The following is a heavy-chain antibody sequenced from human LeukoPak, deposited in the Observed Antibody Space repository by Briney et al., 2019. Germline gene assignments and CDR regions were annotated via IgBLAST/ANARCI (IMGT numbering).Heavy chain of an antibody. V-gene: IGHV4-39*01. J-gene: IGHJ4*02. D-gene: IGHD4-11*01. CDR1: GFTFSSYA. Sequence: GSLRLSCAASGFTFSSYAMSWVRQAPGKGLEWIGSIYYSGSTYYNPSLKSRVTISVDTSKNQFSLKLSSVTAADTAVYYCARLGRTVTTPSWYWGQGTLVTVSS. CDR2: IYYSGST. CDR3: ARLGRTVTTPSWY.